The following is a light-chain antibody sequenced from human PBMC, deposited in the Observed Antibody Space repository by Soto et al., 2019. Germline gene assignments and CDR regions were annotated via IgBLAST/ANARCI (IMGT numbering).Light chain of an antibody. CDR2: EVN. J-gene: IGLJ1*01. CDR1: TSDIGTYNY. CDR3: NSITIRGSNHYV. Sequence: QSALTQPASVSGSPGESVTISCTGTTSDIGTYNYVSWFQQYSGKAPKLLIYEVNNRPSGVPNRFSGSKSGNSASLTISGLQAQDEDEYYCNSITIRGSNHYVFGTGTKLTVL. V-gene: IGLV2-14*01.